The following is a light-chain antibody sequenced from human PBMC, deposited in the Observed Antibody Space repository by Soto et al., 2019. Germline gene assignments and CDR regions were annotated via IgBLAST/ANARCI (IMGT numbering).Light chain of an antibody. CDR2: GAS. Sequence: EIVMTQSPATLSVSPGERATLSCRASQSVSNNLAWYQQKPGQAPRLLIYGASTRATGIPARFSGSGSGTEFTLTISSLQSEDFAVYYCEQYNNWPPYTFGQGTKLEIK. CDR1: QSVSNN. J-gene: IGKJ2*01. V-gene: IGKV3-15*01. CDR3: EQYNNWPPYT.